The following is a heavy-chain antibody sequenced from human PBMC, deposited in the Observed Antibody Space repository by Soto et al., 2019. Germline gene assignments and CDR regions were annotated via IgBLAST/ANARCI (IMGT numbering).Heavy chain of an antibody. CDR3: TKVPNWDTSLGYYYGMDV. D-gene: IGHD7-27*01. CDR1: GFTFSGSS. CDR2: IRSKGNNYAT. Sequence: XGSLRLSCAASGFTFSGSSMHWVRQASGKGLEWAGRIRSKGNNYATAYAASVKGRFTISRDDSKKMAYLQMSSLKTEDTAVYYCTKVPNWDTSLGYYYGMDVWAQGTTVTVSS. J-gene: IGHJ6*02. V-gene: IGHV3-73*01.